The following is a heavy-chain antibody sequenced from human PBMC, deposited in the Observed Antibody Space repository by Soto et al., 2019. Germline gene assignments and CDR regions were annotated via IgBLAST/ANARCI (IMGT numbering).Heavy chain of an antibody. J-gene: IGHJ1*01. D-gene: IGHD3-3*01. Sequence: QVQLVQSGTEVKKPGASVKVSCKASGYTFSNYGLTWVRQAPGQGLEWMGWISTYNDDTNYAQNLQGRVTMTTDTSTSPAYMELRRLRSDDTAVYYCSQSDTYEFWSGERYFQHWGQGTLVTVSS. CDR3: SQSDTYEFWSGERYFQH. CDR1: GYTFSNYG. CDR2: ISTYNDDT. V-gene: IGHV1-18*01.